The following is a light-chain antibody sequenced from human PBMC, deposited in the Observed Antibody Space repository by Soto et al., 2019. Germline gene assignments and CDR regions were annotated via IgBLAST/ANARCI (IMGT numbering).Light chain of an antibody. J-gene: IGKJ1*01. V-gene: IGKV3-11*01. CDR3: QQRSNWPWT. Sequence: EIVLTQSPATLSLSPGERATLSCRTSQSVSGFLAWYQQKPGQAPRLLIYDASNRATGIPARFSGSGSGTDFTLTISSLEPEDFAVYYCQQRSNWPWTFGQGTKVEIK. CDR2: DAS. CDR1: QSVSGF.